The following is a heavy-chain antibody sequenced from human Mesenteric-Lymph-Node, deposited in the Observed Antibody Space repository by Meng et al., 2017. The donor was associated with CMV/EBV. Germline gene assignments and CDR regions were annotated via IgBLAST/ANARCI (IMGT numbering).Heavy chain of an antibody. D-gene: IGHD3-22*01. J-gene: IGHJ6*02. CDR1: GYTFTGYY. Sequence: ASVKVSCKASGYTFTGYYMHWVRQAPGQGLEWMGWINPNSGGTNYAQKFQGRVTMTRDTSISTAYMELSRLRSDDTAVYYCARDKGAHRIVVARYYYYGMDVWGQGTTVTVSS. CDR3: ARDKGAHRIVVARYYYYGMDV. CDR2: INPNSGGT. V-gene: IGHV1-2*02.